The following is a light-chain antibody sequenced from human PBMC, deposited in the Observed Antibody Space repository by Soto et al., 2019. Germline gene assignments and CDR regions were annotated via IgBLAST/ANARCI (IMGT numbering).Light chain of an antibody. V-gene: IGKV1-5*01. J-gene: IGKJ4*01. Sequence: DIQMTQSPSTLSASVGDRVTITCRASQSISSWLAWYQQKPGKAPKLLIYDASSLESGVPSRFSGSGSGTESTLTISSLQPDDFATYYCQQYNSYSPVFGGGTKVEIK. CDR3: QQYNSYSPV. CDR1: QSISSW. CDR2: DAS.